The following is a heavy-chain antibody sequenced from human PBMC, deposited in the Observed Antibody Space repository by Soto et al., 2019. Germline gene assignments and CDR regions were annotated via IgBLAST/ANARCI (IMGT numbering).Heavy chain of an antibody. Sequence: GGSLRLSCAAPGFTFSSYWMSWVRQAPGKGLEWVANIKQDGSEKYYVDSVKGRFTISRDNAKNSLYLQMNSLRAEDTAVYYRAREISPYWGQGTLVTASS. CDR2: IKQDGSEK. V-gene: IGHV3-7*03. CDR3: AREISPY. J-gene: IGHJ4*02. CDR1: GFTFSSYW.